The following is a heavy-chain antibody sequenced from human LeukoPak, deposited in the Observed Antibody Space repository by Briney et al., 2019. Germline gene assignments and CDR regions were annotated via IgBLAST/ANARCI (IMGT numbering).Heavy chain of an antibody. D-gene: IGHD6-6*01. CDR1: GGSFSGYY. CDR3: ARGLQAARDGNWFDP. J-gene: IGHJ5*02. CDR2: INHSGST. Sequence: SETLSLTCAVYGGSFSGYYWSWIRQPPGKGLEWIEEINHSGSTNYNPSLKSRVTISVDTSKKQFSLKLSSVAAADTAVYYCARGLQAARDGNWFDPWGQGTLVTVSS. V-gene: IGHV4-34*01.